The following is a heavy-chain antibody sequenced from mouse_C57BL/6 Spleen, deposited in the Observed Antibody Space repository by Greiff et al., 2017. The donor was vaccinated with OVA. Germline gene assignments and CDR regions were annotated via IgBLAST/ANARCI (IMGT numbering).Heavy chain of an antibody. CDR1: GYTFTDYY. Sequence: EVKLQQSGPELVKPGASVKISCKASGYTFTDYYMNWVKQSHGKSLEWIGDINPNNGGTSYNQKFKGKATLTVDKSSSTAYMELRSLTSEDSAVYYCARSGLRSLWYFDVWGTGTTVTVSS. V-gene: IGHV1-26*01. CDR2: INPNNGGT. CDR3: ARSGLRSLWYFDV. J-gene: IGHJ1*03. D-gene: IGHD1-1*01.